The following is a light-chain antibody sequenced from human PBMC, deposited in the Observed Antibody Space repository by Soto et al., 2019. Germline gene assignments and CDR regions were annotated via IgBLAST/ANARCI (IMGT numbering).Light chain of an antibody. CDR3: QQYNNWPKT. CDR1: QSVRRN. Sequence: VMTQSPSTLSVSPGESAALSCRASQSVRRNLAWYQQKPGQAPRLLIYGASTRATGIPARFSGSGSGTEFTLTISSLQSEDFEVYYCQQYNNWPKTFGQGTKVDIK. V-gene: IGKV3-15*01. J-gene: IGKJ1*01. CDR2: GAS.